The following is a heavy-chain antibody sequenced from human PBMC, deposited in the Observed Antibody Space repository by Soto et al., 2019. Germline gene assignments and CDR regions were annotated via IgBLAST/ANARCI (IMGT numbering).Heavy chain of an antibody. CDR2: ISGSGSST. CDR1: GFTFSKYA. Sequence: HPGGSLRLSCAASGFTFSKYAMSWVRQAPGKGLEWVSAISGSGSSTYYADSVKGRFTISRDNSKNTLYLQMNSLRAEDTAIYYCAKDRTVAGPEVRFDPWGQGTLVTVSS. D-gene: IGHD6-19*01. J-gene: IGHJ5*02. V-gene: IGHV3-23*01. CDR3: AKDRTVAGPEVRFDP.